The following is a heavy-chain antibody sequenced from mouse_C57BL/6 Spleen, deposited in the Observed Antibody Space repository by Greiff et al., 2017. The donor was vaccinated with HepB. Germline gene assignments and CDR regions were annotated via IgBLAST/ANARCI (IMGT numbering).Heavy chain of an antibody. CDR2: IDPEDGDT. V-gene: IGHV14-1*01. Sequence: EVQLQESGAELVRPGASVKLSCTASGFNIKDYYMHWVKQRPEQGLEWIGRIDPEDGDTEYAPKFQGKATMTADTSSNTAYLQHSSLTSEDTAVYYCTTNYYGPLFAYWGQGTLVTVSA. CDR1: GFNIKDYY. D-gene: IGHD1-2*01. CDR3: TTNYYGPLFAY. J-gene: IGHJ3*01.